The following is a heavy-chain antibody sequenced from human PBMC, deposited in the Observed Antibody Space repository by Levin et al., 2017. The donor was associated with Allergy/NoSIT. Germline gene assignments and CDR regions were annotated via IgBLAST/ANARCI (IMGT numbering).Heavy chain of an antibody. Sequence: PGGSLRLSCAASGFTFTSFRMTWVRQAPGKGLEWVANIERDGSKTYYVNSVKGRFTISRDNAKNSVYLQMNSLRVDDTAVYYCARDQGTTKYSYGLDVWGQGTTVTVSS. J-gene: IGHJ6*02. V-gene: IGHV3-7*01. D-gene: IGHD4-11*01. CDR2: IERDGSKT. CDR3: ARDQGTTKYSYGLDV. CDR1: GFTFTSFR.